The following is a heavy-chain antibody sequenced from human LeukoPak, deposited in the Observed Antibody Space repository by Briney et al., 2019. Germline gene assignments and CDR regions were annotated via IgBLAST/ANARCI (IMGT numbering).Heavy chain of an antibody. CDR3: AKTGGSSGGMDV. J-gene: IGHJ6*02. Sequence: GGSLRLSCAASGFTFSSYGMHWVRQAPGKGLEWISYINGRSSVIYYADSVKGRFTISRDNDKNALNLQMTSLTDDDTAVYYCAKTGGSSGGMDVWGRGTTVTVSS. D-gene: IGHD3-10*01. V-gene: IGHV3-48*02. CDR1: GFTFSSYG. CDR2: INGRSSVI.